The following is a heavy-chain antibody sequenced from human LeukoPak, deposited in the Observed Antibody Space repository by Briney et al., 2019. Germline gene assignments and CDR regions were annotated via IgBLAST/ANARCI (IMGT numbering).Heavy chain of an antibody. D-gene: IGHD1-26*01. CDR3: AAGGIVGATINFDY. V-gene: IGHV1-58*01. Sequence: ASVTVSFKASGFTFTSSAVQWVRQARGQRLEWIGWIVVGSGNTNYAQKFQERVTITRDMSTSTAYMELSSLRSEDTAVYYCAAGGIVGATINFDYWGQGTLVTVSS. CDR2: IVVGSGNT. J-gene: IGHJ4*02. CDR1: GFTFTSSA.